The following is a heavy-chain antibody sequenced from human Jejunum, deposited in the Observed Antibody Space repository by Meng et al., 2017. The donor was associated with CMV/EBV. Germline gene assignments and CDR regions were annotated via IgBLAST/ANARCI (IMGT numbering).Heavy chain of an antibody. J-gene: IGHJ6*02. V-gene: IGHV4-34*01. CDR2: IYHSGTT. CDR1: SESFSDYY. CDR3: ARSVGGTDV. Sequence: LTCAVYSESFSDYYWSWIRQPPGKGLEWIGEIYHSGTTNYNPSLKSRVTISVDTSKNQFSLKLTSVTAADTAVYYCARSVGGTDVWGQGTTVTVSS.